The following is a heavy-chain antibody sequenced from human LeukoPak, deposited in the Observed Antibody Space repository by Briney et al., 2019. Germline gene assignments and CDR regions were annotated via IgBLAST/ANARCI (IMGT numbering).Heavy chain of an antibody. Sequence: ASVKVSCKASGYTFTSYGISWVRQAPGQGLEWMGWISAYNGNTNYAQKLQGRVTMTEDTSTDTAYMELSSLRSEDTAVYYCATLDYYDSSGYYPQYFQHWGQGTLVTVSS. CDR2: ISAYNGNT. J-gene: IGHJ1*01. CDR1: GYTFTSYG. V-gene: IGHV1-18*01. CDR3: ATLDYYDSSGYYPQYFQH. D-gene: IGHD3-22*01.